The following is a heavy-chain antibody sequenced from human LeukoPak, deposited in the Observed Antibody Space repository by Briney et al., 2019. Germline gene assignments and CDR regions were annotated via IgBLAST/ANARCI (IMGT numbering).Heavy chain of an antibody. V-gene: IGHV3-30-3*01. CDR3: ARVKYSSSSYDAFDI. CDR1: GFTFSSYA. D-gene: IGHD6-6*01. J-gene: IGHJ3*02. CDR2: ISYDGSNK. Sequence: GGSLRLSCAASGFTFSSYAMNWVRQAPGKGLEWVAVISYDGSNKYYADSVKGRFTISRDNSKNTLYLQMNSLRAEDTAVYYCARVKYSSSSYDAFDIWGQGTMVTVSS.